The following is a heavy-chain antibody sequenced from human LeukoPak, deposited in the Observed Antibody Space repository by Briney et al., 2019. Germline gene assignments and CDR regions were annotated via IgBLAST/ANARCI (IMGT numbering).Heavy chain of an antibody. CDR1: GGSISSYY. Sequence: PSQTLSLTCTVSGGSISSYYWGWIRQPAGKWLGWIGCIYTSGRTNYTPSLKSRVTMSVDTSKNQFSLKLSSVTAADTAVYYCARGDSGSYYVYFDYWGQGTLVTVSS. V-gene: IGHV4-4*07. CDR3: ARGDSGSYYVYFDY. D-gene: IGHD1-26*01. CDR2: IYTSGRT. J-gene: IGHJ4*02.